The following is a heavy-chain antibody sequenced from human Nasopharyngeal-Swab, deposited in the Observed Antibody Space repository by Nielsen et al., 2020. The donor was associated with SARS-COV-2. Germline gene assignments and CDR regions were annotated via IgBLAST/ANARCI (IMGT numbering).Heavy chain of an antibody. V-gene: IGHV3-33*08. Sequence: GGSLRLSCAASGFTFSSYAMHWVRQAPGKGLEWVAVIWYDGSNKYYADSVKGRFTISRDNSKNTLYLQMNSLRAEDTAVYYCARDHGSSWYRFFDYWGQGTLVTVSS. CDR3: ARDHGSSWYRFFDY. D-gene: IGHD6-13*01. CDR2: IWYDGSNK. CDR1: GFTFSSYA. J-gene: IGHJ4*02.